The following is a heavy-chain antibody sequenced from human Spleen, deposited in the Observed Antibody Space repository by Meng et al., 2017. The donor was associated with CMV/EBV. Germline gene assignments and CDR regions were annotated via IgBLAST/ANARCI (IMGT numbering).Heavy chain of an antibody. CDR3: ARDHCSSSSCYTMGLDS. Sequence: FTFSNYWINWVRQAPGKGLEWVANIKFDGSEKYYVDSVKGRFTISRDNAKNSLYLQMKTLRAEDTAIYYCARDHCSSSSCYTMGLDSWGQGTLVTVSS. V-gene: IGHV3-7*01. CDR1: FTFSNYW. J-gene: IGHJ4*02. CDR2: IKFDGSEK. D-gene: IGHD2-2*02.